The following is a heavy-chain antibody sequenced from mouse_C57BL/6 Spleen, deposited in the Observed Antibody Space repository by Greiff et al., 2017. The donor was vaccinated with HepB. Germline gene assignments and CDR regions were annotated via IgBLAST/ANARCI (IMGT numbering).Heavy chain of an antibody. CDR3: ARGGYYGSSLYWYFDV. CDR2: ISSGSSTI. CDR1: GFTFSDYG. Sequence: EVQGVESGGGLVKPGGSLKLSCAASGFTFSDYGMHWVRQAPEKGLEWVAYISSGSSTIYYADTVKGRFTISRDNAKNTRFLQMTSLRSEDTAMYYCARGGYYGSSLYWYFDVWGTGTTVTVSS. J-gene: IGHJ1*03. D-gene: IGHD1-1*01. V-gene: IGHV5-17*01.